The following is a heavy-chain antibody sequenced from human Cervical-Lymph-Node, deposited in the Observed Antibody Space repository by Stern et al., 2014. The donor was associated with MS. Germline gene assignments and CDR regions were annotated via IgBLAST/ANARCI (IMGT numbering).Heavy chain of an antibody. V-gene: IGHV3-74*02. CDR2: INGDGTVS. D-gene: IGHD1-1*01. J-gene: IGHJ4*02. CDR3: ASAYRAS. Sequence: VQLVESGGGLVQPGGSLMISCVASGFTFSTYWMHWVRHGPGTGLEWVSRINGDGTVSTYANFVRGRFTISRNNANNTMSLQLDNLRVEDTAIYYCASAYRASWGQGTLVTVST. CDR1: GFTFSTYW.